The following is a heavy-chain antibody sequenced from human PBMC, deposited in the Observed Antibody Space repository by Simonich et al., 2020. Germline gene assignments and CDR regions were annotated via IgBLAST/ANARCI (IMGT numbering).Heavy chain of an antibody. CDR1: GFSLSTSGVG. V-gene: IGHV2-5*01. CDR3: AHKVGYFDL. CDR2: IYWKDDK. J-gene: IGHJ2*01. Sequence: QITLKESGPTLVKPTQTLPLTCTFSGFSLSTSGVGVGWIRQPPGKAREWLALIYWKDDKRYSPSLKSRLTITKDTSKNQVVLTMTNMDPVDTATYYCAHKVGYFDLWGRGTLVTVSS.